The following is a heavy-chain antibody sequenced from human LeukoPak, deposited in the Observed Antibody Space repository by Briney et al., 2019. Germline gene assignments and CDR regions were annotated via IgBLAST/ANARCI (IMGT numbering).Heavy chain of an antibody. V-gene: IGHV4-38-2*01. CDR3: ARAPAYCSGGSCYAFDY. D-gene: IGHD2-15*01. CDR2: VYHSGST. Sequence: SETLSLTCAVSGYSISSGYYWGWIRQPPGQGLEWIGSVYHSGSTYYNPSLKSRVTISVDTSKSHFSLTLSSVTAADTAVYYCARAPAYCSGGSCYAFDYWGQGTLVTVSS. J-gene: IGHJ4*02. CDR1: GYSISSGYY.